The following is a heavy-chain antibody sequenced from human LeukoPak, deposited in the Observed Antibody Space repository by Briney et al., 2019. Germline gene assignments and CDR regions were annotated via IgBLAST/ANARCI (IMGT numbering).Heavy chain of an antibody. V-gene: IGHV3-74*01. CDR3: ARDPSSGWYWFDP. CDR2: INSDGSST. CDR1: GFTFSSYW. J-gene: IGHJ5*02. Sequence: GGSLRLSCAASGFTFSSYWMHWVRQAPGKGLVWVSRINSDGSSTSYADSLKGRFTISRDNAKNTLYLQMNSLRAEDTAVYYCARDPSSGWYWFDPWGQGTLVTVSS. D-gene: IGHD6-19*01.